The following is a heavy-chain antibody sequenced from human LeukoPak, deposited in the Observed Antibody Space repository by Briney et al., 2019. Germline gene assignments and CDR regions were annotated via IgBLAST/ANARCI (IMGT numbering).Heavy chain of an antibody. CDR1: GGTFSSYA. V-gene: IGHV1-69*05. CDR3: ARGSYYYGSGSFGRQGLNFDY. Sequence: SVKVSCKASGGTFSSYAISWVRQAPGQGLEWMGGIIPIFGTANYAQKFQGRVTITTDESTSTAYMELSSLRFEDTAVYYCARGSYYYGSGSFGRQGLNFDYWGQGTLVTVSS. D-gene: IGHD3-10*01. J-gene: IGHJ4*02. CDR2: IIPIFGTA.